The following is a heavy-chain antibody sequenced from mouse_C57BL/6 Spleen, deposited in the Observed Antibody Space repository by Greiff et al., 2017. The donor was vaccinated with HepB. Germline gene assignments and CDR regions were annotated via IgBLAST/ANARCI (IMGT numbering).Heavy chain of an antibody. CDR1: GFTFSNYW. CDR3: TGRVN. Sequence: EVKVEESGGGLVQPGGSMKLSCVASGFTFSNYWMNWVRQSPEKGLEWVAQIRLKSDNYATHYAESVKGRFTISRDDSKSSVYLQMNNLRAEDTGIYYCTGRVNWGQGTTLTVSS. J-gene: IGHJ2*01. V-gene: IGHV6-3*01. CDR2: IRLKSDNYAT. D-gene: IGHD2-2*01.